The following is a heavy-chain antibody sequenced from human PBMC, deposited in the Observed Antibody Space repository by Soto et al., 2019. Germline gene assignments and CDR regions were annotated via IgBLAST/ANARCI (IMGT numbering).Heavy chain of an antibody. CDR3: ARGRGYDAHDYYYNAMDV. D-gene: IGHD2-15*01. J-gene: IGHJ6*02. Sequence: ASVKVSCKASGDTFTTYDINWVRQATGHGLEWMGWINPNSGNIGYAQRFQGRVTMTRDTAIRTAYMEVSSLRSDDTAVYYCARGRGYDAHDYYYNAMDVWGQGTTVTVSS. V-gene: IGHV1-8*01. CDR2: INPNSGNI. CDR1: GDTFTTYD.